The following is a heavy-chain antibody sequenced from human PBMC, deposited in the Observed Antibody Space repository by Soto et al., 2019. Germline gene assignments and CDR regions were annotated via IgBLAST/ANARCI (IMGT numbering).Heavy chain of an antibody. V-gene: IGHV3-15*01. J-gene: IGHJ6*02. CDR3: TTGGLWFGELPLGMDV. CDR1: GFTFSNAW. CDR2: IKSKTDGGTT. D-gene: IGHD3-10*01. Sequence: VGSLRLSCAASGFTFSNAWMSWVRQAPGKGLEWVGRIKSKTDGGTTDYAAPVKGRFTISRDDSKNTLYLQMNSLKTEDTAVYYCTTGGLWFGELPLGMDVWGQGTTVTVS.